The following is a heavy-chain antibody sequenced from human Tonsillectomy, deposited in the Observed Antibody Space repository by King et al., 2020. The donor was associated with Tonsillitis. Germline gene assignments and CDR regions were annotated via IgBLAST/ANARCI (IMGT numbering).Heavy chain of an antibody. J-gene: IGHJ4*02. CDR1: GYSFTTYW. V-gene: IGHV5-51*01. D-gene: IGHD3-22*01. CDR2: IYPGDSDT. CDR3: ARSGNSDTSGYYYSSETHPDY. Sequence: ELQLVQSGAEVKKPGESLKISCKGSGYSFTTYWIGWVRQMPGKGLEWMGIIYPGDSDTKYSPSFQGQVTISADKSISTAYLQWSSLKASDTAMYYCARSGNSDTSGYYYSSETHPDYWGQGTLVTVSS.